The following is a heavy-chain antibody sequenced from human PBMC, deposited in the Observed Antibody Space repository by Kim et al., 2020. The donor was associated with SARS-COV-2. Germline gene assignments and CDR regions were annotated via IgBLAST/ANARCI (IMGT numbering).Heavy chain of an antibody. J-gene: IGHJ5*02. Sequence: SVKVSCKASGGTFSSYAISWVRQAPGQGLEWMGGIIPIFGTANYTQKFQGRVTITADESTSTAYMELSSLRSEDTAVYYCARERRGYSYLRNWFDPWGQGTLVTVSS. D-gene: IGHD5-18*01. CDR1: GGTFSSYA. CDR2: IIPIFGTA. CDR3: ARERRGYSYLRNWFDP. V-gene: IGHV1-69*13.